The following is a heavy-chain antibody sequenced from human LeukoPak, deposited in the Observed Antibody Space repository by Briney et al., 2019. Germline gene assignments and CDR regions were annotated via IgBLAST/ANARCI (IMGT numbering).Heavy chain of an antibody. D-gene: IGHD4-11*01. Sequence: GGSLRLSCAAFGVSVYNNHISWVRQAPGKGLERVSVIKSGGGRLYYADSVKGRFTISRDSSKSSVYLQLNSLRAEDTAVYYCARENDYHFDYWGQGTLVTASS. CDR2: IKSGGGRL. CDR1: GVSVYNNH. V-gene: IGHV3-66*01. J-gene: IGHJ4*02. CDR3: ARENDYHFDY.